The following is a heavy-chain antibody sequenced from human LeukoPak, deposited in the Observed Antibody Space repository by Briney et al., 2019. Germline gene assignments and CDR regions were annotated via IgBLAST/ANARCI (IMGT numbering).Heavy chain of an antibody. Sequence: PGGSLRLSCAASGFTFSSYSMNWVRQAPGNGLEWVSYISSASNTIYYADSVKGRFTISRDNAKNSLYLQMNSLRAEDTAMYYCARDGWFGDNNWFDPWGQGTLVTVSS. CDR2: ISSASNTI. CDR1: GFTFSSYS. CDR3: ARDGWFGDNNWFDP. V-gene: IGHV3-48*01. D-gene: IGHD3-10*01. J-gene: IGHJ5*02.